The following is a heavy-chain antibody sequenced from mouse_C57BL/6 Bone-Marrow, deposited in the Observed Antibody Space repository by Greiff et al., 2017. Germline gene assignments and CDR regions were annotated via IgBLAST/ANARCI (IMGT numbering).Heavy chain of an antibody. CDR2: IDPSDSYT. V-gene: IGHV1-69*01. J-gene: IGHJ2*01. CDR1: GYTFTSYW. Sequence: QVQLQQPGAELVMPGASVKLSCKASGYTFTSYWMHWVKQRPGQGLEWIGEIDPSDSYTNYNQTCKGKSTLTVDKSSSTAYMQLSSLTSEDSAVYYCARSSGYYFDYWGQGTTLTVSS. CDR3: ARSSGYYFDY.